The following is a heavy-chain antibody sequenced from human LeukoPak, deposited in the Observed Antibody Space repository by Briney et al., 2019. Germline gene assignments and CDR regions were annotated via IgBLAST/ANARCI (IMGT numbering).Heavy chain of an antibody. V-gene: IGHV4-34*01. Sequence: LRLSCAASGFSFSTYWMSWVRQPPGKGLEWIGEINRNGSTNYNPSLKSRLTISIDTSKKQFSLRLNSVTAADTAVYFCARGSLYSSGYHYPRLLDYWGQGTLVTVSS. CDR3: ARGSLYSSGYHYPRLLDY. J-gene: IGHJ4*02. D-gene: IGHD3-22*01. CDR2: INRNGST. CDR1: GFSFSTYW.